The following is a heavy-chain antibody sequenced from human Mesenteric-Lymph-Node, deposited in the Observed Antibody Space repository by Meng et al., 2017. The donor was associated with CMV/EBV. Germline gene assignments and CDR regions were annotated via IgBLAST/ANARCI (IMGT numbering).Heavy chain of an antibody. CDR3: ARERSPPNHKQLVWFDP. V-gene: IGHV3-30*04. J-gene: IGHJ5*02. Sequence: FTFSSHAMHGVRQAPGKGLEWVAVSSYDGNIQYYTDSVKGRFTISRDNSDNMLFLQMSSLRPDDTAVYYCARERSPPNHKQLVWFDPWGQGTLVTVSS. CDR2: SSYDGNIQ. D-gene: IGHD6-6*01. CDR1: FTFSSHA.